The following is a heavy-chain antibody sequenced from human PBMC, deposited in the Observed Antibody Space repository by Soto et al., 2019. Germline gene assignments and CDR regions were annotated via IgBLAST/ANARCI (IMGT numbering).Heavy chain of an antibody. CDR3: ARDTYYYDSSHHFSADAFDI. V-gene: IGHV3-74*01. CDR2: ISNDGSST. D-gene: IGHD3-22*01. J-gene: IGHJ3*02. Sequence: EVQLVESGGGLVQPGGSLRLSCAASGFTSSSYWIHWVRQAPGKGLVWVSRISNDGSSTNYADSVKGRFTISRDNAKNTVYLQMNSLRAEDTAVYYCARDTYYYDSSHHFSADAFDIWGQGTMVTVSS. CDR1: GFTSSSYW.